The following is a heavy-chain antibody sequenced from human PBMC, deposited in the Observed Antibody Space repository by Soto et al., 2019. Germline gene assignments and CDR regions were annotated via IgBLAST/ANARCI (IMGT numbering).Heavy chain of an antibody. V-gene: IGHV1-8*01. CDR3: VITHLMFGEHHY. J-gene: IGHJ4*02. CDR2: KNPNSGNT. D-gene: IGHD3-10*02. CDR1: GYTFTSYD. Sequence: QVQLVQSGAEVKKPGASVKVSCKASGYTFTSYDINWVRQATGQGLEWMGWKNPNSGNTGYAQKFQGRVTMTRNSSISTAYIALISLRSEDPAVYYCVITHLMFGEHHYWGQGTLVTVSS.